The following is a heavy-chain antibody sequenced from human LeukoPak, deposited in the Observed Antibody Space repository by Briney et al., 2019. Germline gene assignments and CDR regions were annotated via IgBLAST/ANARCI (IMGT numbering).Heavy chain of an antibody. CDR2: ISGRDAGT. J-gene: IGHJ4*02. CDR1: GFTFSTYS. D-gene: IGHD1-26*01. CDR3: ARVGGPTGYIDH. V-gene: IGHV3-23*01. Sequence: GGSLSLSCAASGFTFSTYSMRWVRQAPGKGLEWVAAISGRDAGTYYADSVKGRFAISRDNSKSTLYLQMDSLRADDTALYYCARVGGPTGYIDHWGQGTLVTVSS.